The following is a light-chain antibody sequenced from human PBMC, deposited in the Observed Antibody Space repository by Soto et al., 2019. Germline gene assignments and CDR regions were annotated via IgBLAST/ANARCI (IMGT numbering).Light chain of an antibody. CDR3: LSWDDSLNGV. Sequence: QSVLTQPPSASGTPGQRVTISCSGSSSNIGSNTVSWYQQLPGTAPKLLIYSNNQRPSGVPDRFSGSKSGTSASLAISELQSEDEAHYYCLSWDDSLNGVFGGGTQLTVL. V-gene: IGLV1-44*01. J-gene: IGLJ3*02. CDR1: SSNIGSNT. CDR2: SNN.